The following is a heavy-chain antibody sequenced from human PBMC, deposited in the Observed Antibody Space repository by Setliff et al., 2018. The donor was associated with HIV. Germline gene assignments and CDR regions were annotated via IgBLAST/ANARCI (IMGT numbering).Heavy chain of an antibody. Sequence: ASVKVSCKPSGYTFTSYGITWVRQAPGQGLEWMGWISTYHGNTKYALNVQGRVTMTTDASTSTAYMELRSLRSDDTAVYYCARDDSSGLRGAFDIWGQGTMVTVTS. D-gene: IGHD3-22*01. CDR3: ARDDSSGLRGAFDI. CDR2: ISTYHGNT. J-gene: IGHJ3*02. CDR1: GYTFTSYG. V-gene: IGHV1-18*01.